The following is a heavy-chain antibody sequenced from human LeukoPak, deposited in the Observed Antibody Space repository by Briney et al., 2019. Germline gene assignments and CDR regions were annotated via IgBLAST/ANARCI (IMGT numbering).Heavy chain of an antibody. CDR3: ARGGFGELFSSDY. J-gene: IGHJ4*02. CDR1: GFTFSSYT. V-gene: IGHV3-48*01. CDR2: ISSSSSTI. D-gene: IGHD3-10*01. Sequence: GGSLRLSCAASGFTFSSYTMNCVRQAPVKGLEWVSYISSSSSTIYYADSVKGRFTISRDNAKNSLYLQMNSLRAEDTAVYYCARGGFGELFSSDYWGQGTLVTVSS.